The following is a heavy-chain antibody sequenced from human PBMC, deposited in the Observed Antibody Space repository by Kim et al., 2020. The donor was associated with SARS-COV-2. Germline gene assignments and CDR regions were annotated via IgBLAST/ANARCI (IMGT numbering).Heavy chain of an antibody. J-gene: IGHJ5*02. CDR3: ARDPSAVGAPTP. D-gene: IGHD1-26*01. Sequence: HYADSVKGRFPISRDSTKNTVDLQMNSLRVEDTAVYYWARDPSAVGAPTPWGQGTLVTVSS. V-gene: IGHV3-53*01.